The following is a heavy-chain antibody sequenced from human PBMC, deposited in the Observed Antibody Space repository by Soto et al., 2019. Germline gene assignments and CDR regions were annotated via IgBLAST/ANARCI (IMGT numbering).Heavy chain of an antibody. CDR1: GFTFSSYG. Sequence: QVQLVESGGGVVQPGRSLRLSCAASGFTFSSYGMHWVRQAPGKGLEWVAVISYDGSNKYYADSVKGRFTISRDNSKNTLYLQMNSLRAEDTAVYYCAKEGCISDSCYAPNWFDPWGQGTLVTVSS. J-gene: IGHJ5*02. CDR2: ISYDGSNK. D-gene: IGHD2-2*01. V-gene: IGHV3-30*18. CDR3: AKEGCISDSCYAPNWFDP.